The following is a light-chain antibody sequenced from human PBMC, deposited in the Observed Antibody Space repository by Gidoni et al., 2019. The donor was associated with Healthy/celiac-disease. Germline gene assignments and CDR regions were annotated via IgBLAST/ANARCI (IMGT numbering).Light chain of an antibody. CDR1: QGISNY. V-gene: IGKV1-27*01. CDR3: QKYNSAPSLT. Sequence: DIQITQSPSSLSASVGDRVTIPCRASQGISNYLAWYQQKPGKVPKLLIYAASTLQSGVPSRFSGSGSGTDFTLTISSLQPEDVATYYCQKYNSAPSLTFGGGTKVEIK. J-gene: IGKJ4*01. CDR2: AAS.